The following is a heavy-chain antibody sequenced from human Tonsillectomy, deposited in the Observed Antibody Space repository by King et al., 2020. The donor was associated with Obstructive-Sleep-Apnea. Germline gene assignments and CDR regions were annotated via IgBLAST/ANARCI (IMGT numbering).Heavy chain of an antibody. V-gene: IGHV2-5*02. CDR2: IFWDDDK. J-gene: IGHJ4*02. D-gene: IGHD3-10*01. CDR3: AHNRGAAIEIDY. Sequence: TLKESGPTLVKPTQTLTLTCTFSGFSLSTSGVGVGWIRQPPGKALEWLALIFWDDDKRYSPSLKSRLTITKDTSKNQVVLTMTNMDPVDTATYYCAHNRGAAIEIDYWGQGTLVTVSS. CDR1: GFSLSTSGVG.